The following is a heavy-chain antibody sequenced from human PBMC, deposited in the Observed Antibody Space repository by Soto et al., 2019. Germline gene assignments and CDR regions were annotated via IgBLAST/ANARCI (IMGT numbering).Heavy chain of an antibody. CDR2: IYPGDSDT. J-gene: IGHJ6*02. Sequence: PGASLKISCKGSGYSFTSYWIGWVHQMPGKGLEWMGIIYPGDSDTRYSPSFQGQVTISADKSISTAYLQWSSLKASDTAMYYCARQRGSSPSYYGMDVWGQGTTVTVSS. V-gene: IGHV5-51*07. D-gene: IGHD6-6*01. CDR1: GYSFTSYW. CDR3: ARQRGSSPSYYGMDV.